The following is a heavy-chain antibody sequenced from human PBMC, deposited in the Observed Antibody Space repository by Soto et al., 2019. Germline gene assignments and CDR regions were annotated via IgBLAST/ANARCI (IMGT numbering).Heavy chain of an antibody. J-gene: IGHJ4*02. Sequence: ASVKVSCKASGYTFTGYAMHWVRQAPGQRLEWMGWINAGNGNTKYSQKFQGRVTITRDTSASTAYMELSSLRSEDTAVYYCARGTENLGYCSGGSCSTFDYWGQGTLVTVSS. CDR3: ARGTENLGYCSGGSCSTFDY. CDR1: GYTFTGYA. D-gene: IGHD2-15*01. V-gene: IGHV1-3*01. CDR2: INAGNGNT.